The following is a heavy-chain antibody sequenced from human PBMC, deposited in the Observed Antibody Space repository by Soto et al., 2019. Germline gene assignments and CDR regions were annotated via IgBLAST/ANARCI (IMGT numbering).Heavy chain of an antibody. CDR1: GGTFSSYT. CDR2: IIPILGIA. J-gene: IGHJ4*02. D-gene: IGHD3-10*01. V-gene: IGHV1-69*08. Sequence: QVQLVQSGAEVKKPGSSVKVSCKASGGTFSSYTISWVRQAPGQGLEWMGRIIPILGIANYAQKFQGRVTITADKSTSTAYMELSSLRSEDTAVYYCARDSGEPTMVRGPPCLWGQGTLVTVSS. CDR3: ARDSGEPTMVRGPPCL.